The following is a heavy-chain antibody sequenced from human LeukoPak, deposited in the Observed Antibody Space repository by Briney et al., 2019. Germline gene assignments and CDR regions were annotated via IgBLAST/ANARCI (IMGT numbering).Heavy chain of an antibody. V-gene: IGHV4-34*01. D-gene: IGHD6-19*01. J-gene: IGHJ4*02. Sequence: SETLSPTCAVYGGSFSGYYWSWIRQPPGKGLEWIGEINHSGSTNYNPSLKSRVTISVDTSKNQFSLKLSSVTAADTAVYYCARGVGYSSGWFDYWGQGTLVTVSS. CDR1: GGSFSGYY. CDR3: ARGVGYSSGWFDY. CDR2: INHSGST.